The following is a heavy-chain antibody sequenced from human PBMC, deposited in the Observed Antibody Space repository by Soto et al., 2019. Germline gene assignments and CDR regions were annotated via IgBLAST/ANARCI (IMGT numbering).Heavy chain of an antibody. D-gene: IGHD3-16*01. J-gene: IGHJ4*02. CDR3: ANPRPNDYVWGSGYLDY. V-gene: IGHV3-23*01. CDR2: ISGSGGST. Sequence: EVQLLESGGGLVQPGGSLRLSCAASGFTFSSYAMSWVRQAPGKGLEWVSAISGSGGSTYYADSVKGRFTISRDNSKNTLYLQMNSLRAEDTAVYYCANPRPNDYVWGSGYLDYWGQGTLVTVSS. CDR1: GFTFSSYA.